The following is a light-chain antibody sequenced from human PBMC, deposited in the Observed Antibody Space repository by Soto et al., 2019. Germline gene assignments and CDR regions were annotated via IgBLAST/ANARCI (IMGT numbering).Light chain of an antibody. CDR3: QEYSKWPGT. J-gene: IGKJ1*01. CDR1: QNLSSGY. V-gene: IGKV3-20*01. Sequence: DIVLTQSPGTVSLSPGERATLSCRASQNLSSGYLAWYQQKPGQAPRILIYAASSRATGIPDRFSGSGSGTEFTLTISSLQSEDFAVYYCQEYSKWPGTFGQGTKVDI. CDR2: AAS.